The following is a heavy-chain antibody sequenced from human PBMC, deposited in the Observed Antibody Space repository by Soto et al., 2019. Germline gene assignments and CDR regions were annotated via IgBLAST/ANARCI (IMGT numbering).Heavy chain of an antibody. Sequence: NPSETLSLTCAVYGGSFSGYYWSWIRQPPGKGLEWIGEINHSGSTNYNPSLKGRVTISVDTSKNQFSLKLSSVTAADTAVYYCARGLPVLRYFDWLSRPTYNWFDPWGQGTLVTVSS. V-gene: IGHV4-34*01. CDR1: GGSFSGYY. J-gene: IGHJ5*02. CDR3: ARGLPVLRYFDWLSRPTYNWFDP. CDR2: INHSGST. D-gene: IGHD3-9*01.